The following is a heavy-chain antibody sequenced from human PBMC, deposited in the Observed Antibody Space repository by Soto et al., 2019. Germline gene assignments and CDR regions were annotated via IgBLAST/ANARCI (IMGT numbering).Heavy chain of an antibody. D-gene: IGHD5-12*01. V-gene: IGHV4-31*03. CDR1: GGSISRGGYY. Sequence: QVQLQESGPGLVKPSQTLSLTCTVSGGSISRGGYYWSWIRQHPGKGLEWIGYIYYSGGTYYNPSLKSRVTISVDTSENQFSLRLSSGTAADTAVYYCARKDSGYADYMDVWGKGPTVTVSS. CDR3: ARKDSGYADYMDV. J-gene: IGHJ6*03. CDR2: IYYSGGT.